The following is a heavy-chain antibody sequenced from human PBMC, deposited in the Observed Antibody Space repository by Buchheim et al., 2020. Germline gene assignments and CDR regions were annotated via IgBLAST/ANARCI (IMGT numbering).Heavy chain of an antibody. Sequence: QLQLQESGPGLVKPSETLSLNCIVSGGSIGSTNSFWGWIRQPPGKGLEWIGSIYYSGNTYYNPSLKSRVTISLDKSTNQFSLKLTSVTAADTAVYYCARDPSAYVTLVRGVDGMDVWGQGTT. J-gene: IGHJ6*02. CDR2: IYYSGNT. V-gene: IGHV4-39*07. CDR3: ARDPSAYVTLVRGVDGMDV. D-gene: IGHD3-10*01. CDR1: GGSIGSTNSF.